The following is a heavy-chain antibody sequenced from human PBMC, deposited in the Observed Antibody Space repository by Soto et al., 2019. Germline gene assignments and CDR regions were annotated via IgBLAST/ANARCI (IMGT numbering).Heavy chain of an antibody. D-gene: IGHD3-10*01. Sequence: ASVKVSCKASGGTFSSYTISWVRLAPGQGLEWMGWISPYNDNTKYAQTLQGRVTLTTDTSTRTAYMELRTLRSDDTAVYYCAREGYYSGSGSFSPPRYYGMDVWGQGTTVTVSS. CDR3: AREGYYSGSGSFSPPRYYGMDV. CDR1: GGTFSSYT. CDR2: ISPYNDNT. V-gene: IGHV1-18*01. J-gene: IGHJ6*02.